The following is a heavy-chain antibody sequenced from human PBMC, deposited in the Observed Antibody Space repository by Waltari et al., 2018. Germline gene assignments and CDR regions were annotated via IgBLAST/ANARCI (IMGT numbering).Heavy chain of an antibody. D-gene: IGHD3-3*01. V-gene: IGHV1-69-2*01. CDR1: GYTFTDYY. J-gene: IGHJ4*02. CDR3: ATAFGITIFGVVMGIDY. Sequence: EVQLVQSGAEVKKPGATVKISCKASGYTFTDYYMHWVQQAPGKGLEWMGRVDPEDGETIYAEKFQGRVTITADTSTDTAYMELSSLRSEDTAVYYCATAFGITIFGVVMGIDYWGQGTLVTVSS. CDR2: VDPEDGET.